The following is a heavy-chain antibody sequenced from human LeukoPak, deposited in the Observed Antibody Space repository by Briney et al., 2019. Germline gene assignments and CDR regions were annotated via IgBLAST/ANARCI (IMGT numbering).Heavy chain of an antibody. CDR2: IYYSGST. J-gene: IGHJ4*02. Sequence: SETLSLTCTVSGGSISSSSYYWSWIRQPPGKGLEWIGSIYYSGSTYYNPSLKSRVTISVDTSKNQFSLKLSSVTAADTAVYYCARKAYSYGYALDSWGQGTLVTVSS. V-gene: IGHV4-39*01. CDR1: GGSISSSSYY. D-gene: IGHD5-18*01. CDR3: ARKAYSYGYALDS.